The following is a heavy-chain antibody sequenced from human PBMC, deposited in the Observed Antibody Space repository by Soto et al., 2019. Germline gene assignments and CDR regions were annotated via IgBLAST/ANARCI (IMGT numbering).Heavy chain of an antibody. J-gene: IGHJ5*02. D-gene: IGHD6-6*01. CDR3: ARSMYSSSSGWFDP. CDR2: ISAYNGNT. Sequence: XSVKVSCKASVYTFTSYGISWVRQAPGQGLEWMGWISAYNGNTNYAQKLQGRVTMTTDTSTSTAYMELRSLRSEDTAVYYCARSMYSSSSGWFDPWGQGTLVTASS. CDR1: VYTFTSYG. V-gene: IGHV1-18*04.